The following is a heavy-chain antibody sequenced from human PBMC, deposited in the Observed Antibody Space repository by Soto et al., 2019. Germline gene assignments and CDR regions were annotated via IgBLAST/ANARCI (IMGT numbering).Heavy chain of an antibody. J-gene: IGHJ3*02. CDR3: ARLLGSGNYLGIFDAFDI. CDR1: GGSITTVGNY. CDR2: ISYSGRT. V-gene: IGHV4-31*03. D-gene: IGHD1-26*01. Sequence: QVQLQESGPGLVQPSQTLSLACTVSGGSITTVGNYWSWIRQFPGKGLEWIGHISYSGRTNSNPSLRSRLYMSVDTSKNQFSLELSSVTAADTAVYYCARLLGSGNYLGIFDAFDIWGQGTVVTVSS.